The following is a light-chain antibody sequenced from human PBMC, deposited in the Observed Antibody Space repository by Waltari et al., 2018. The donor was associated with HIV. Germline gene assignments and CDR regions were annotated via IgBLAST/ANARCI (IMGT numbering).Light chain of an antibody. CDR3: QSYDSSLSGSYV. Sequence: QSVLTQPPSVSGAPGQRVTIPCTGRSSNIGPGYDVPSHQQLPGTAPKLLIYGNSNRPSGVPDRFSGSKSGTSASLAITGLQAEDEADYYCQSYDSSLSGSYVFGTGTKVTVL. V-gene: IGLV1-40*01. J-gene: IGLJ1*01. CDR1: SSNIGPGYD. CDR2: GNS.